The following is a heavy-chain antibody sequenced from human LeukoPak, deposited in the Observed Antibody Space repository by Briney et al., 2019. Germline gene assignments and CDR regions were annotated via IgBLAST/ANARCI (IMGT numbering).Heavy chain of an antibody. Sequence: PGGSLRLSCAASGFTFSTYSMNWVRQAPGKGLEWVSSISSSSSYIYYADSVKGRFTISRDNAKNSLYLQMNSLRAEDTAVYYCARVGLNSGSYGIWGQGTMVTVSS. CDR3: ARVGLNSGSYGI. J-gene: IGHJ3*02. CDR2: ISSSSSYI. CDR1: GFTFSTYS. D-gene: IGHD1-26*01. V-gene: IGHV3-21*01.